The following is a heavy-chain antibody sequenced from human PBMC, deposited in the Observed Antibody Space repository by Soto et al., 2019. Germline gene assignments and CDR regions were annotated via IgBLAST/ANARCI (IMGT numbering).Heavy chain of an antibody. Sequence: QVPLVQSGAEVKKPGSSVKVSCKASGGTFSSYAISWVRQAPGQGLEWMGGIIPIFGTANYAQKFQGRVTITADESTSTAYMELSSLRSEDTAVYYCARGEAVVGASLVDYYYYGMDVWGQGTTVTVSS. CDR3: ARGEAVVGASLVDYYYYGMDV. D-gene: IGHD1-26*01. CDR1: GGTFSSYA. V-gene: IGHV1-69*01. CDR2: IIPIFGTA. J-gene: IGHJ6*02.